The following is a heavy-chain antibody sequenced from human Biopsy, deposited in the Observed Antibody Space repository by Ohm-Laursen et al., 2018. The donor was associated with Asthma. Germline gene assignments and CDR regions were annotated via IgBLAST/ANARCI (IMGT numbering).Heavy chain of an antibody. CDR1: GFSFSNYG. Sequence: SLRLSCAASGFSFSNYGTHWVRQAPGEGLDWVAVISFDGTNRNYTDSVKGRFTISRDNSRNTLHLEMNSLRAEDTAVYFCAKEVFPGWELRRGPDSWGQGTLVTVSA. CDR3: AKEVFPGWELRRGPDS. CDR2: ISFDGTNR. V-gene: IGHV3-30*18. D-gene: IGHD1-26*01. J-gene: IGHJ4*02.